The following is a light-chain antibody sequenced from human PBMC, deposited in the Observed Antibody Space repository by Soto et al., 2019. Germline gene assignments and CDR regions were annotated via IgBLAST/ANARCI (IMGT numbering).Light chain of an antibody. CDR1: QDISNY. J-gene: IGKJ4*01. CDR2: DAS. CDR3: QQYDSSPLT. V-gene: IGKV1-33*01. Sequence: DIQMTQSPSSLSASVGDRVTITCQASQDISNYLNWYQQKPGKAPKLLIYDASNLETGVPSRFSGSGSGTEFTLTISSLQTDDFATYYCQQYDSSPLTFGGGTKVDIK.